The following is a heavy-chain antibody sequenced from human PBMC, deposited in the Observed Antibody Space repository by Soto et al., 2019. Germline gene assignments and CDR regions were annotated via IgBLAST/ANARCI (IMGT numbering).Heavy chain of an antibody. CDR2: IFGDSSSI. J-gene: IGHJ4*02. CDR1: GFTFTTYT. V-gene: IGHV3-21*01. Sequence: PGGSLRLSCAASGFTFTTYTMNWVRQAPGQGLEWVSSIFGDSSSIYYADSVKGRFTLSRDNAENSLYLQMSSLKAEDTAVYYCARGATYFDSWGQGVLVTVYS. CDR3: ARGATYFDS.